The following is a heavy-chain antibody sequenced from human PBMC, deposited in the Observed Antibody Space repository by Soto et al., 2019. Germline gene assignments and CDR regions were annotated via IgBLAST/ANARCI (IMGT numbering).Heavy chain of an antibody. CDR1: GFSVKRYW. Sequence: PGGSLRLSCGASGFSVKRYWMQWVRQAPGKGLVWLSRFGGDENYTDYADSVRGRFTISRDIAKNTIYLQMSSLRAEDTAVYYCGKGKELGVVGYGLDAWGQATTVTVSS. J-gene: IGHJ6*02. CDR3: GKGKELGVVGYGLDA. CDR2: FGGDENYT. V-gene: IGHV3-74*01. D-gene: IGHD3-3*01.